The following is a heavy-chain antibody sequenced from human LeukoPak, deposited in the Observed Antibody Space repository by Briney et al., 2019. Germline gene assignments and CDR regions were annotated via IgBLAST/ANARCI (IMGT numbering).Heavy chain of an antibody. V-gene: IGHV4-34*01. CDR1: GGSFSGYY. D-gene: IGHD3-16*02. CDR3: ARAGIWGSYRNAAFDY. J-gene: IGHJ4*02. CDR2: INHSGST. Sequence: PSETLSLTCAVYGGSFSGYYWSWIRQPPGKGLEWIGEINHSGSTNYNPSLKSRVTISVDTSKNQFSLKLSSVTAADRAVYYCARAGIWGSYRNAAFDYWGQGTLVTVSS.